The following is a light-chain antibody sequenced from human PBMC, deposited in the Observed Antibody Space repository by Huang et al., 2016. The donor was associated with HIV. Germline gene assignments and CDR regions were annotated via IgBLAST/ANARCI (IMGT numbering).Light chain of an antibody. Sequence: DIAMTQSPDSLAVSLGERATINCKSSQSVLSSSNNKNNLAWYQQKAGQPPKLLIYCASTRESGVPDRFSGSGSGTDFTLTISSLQAEDVAVYYCHQYYTTPQTFGQGTKVEIK. CDR3: HQYYTTPQT. V-gene: IGKV4-1*01. CDR1: QSVLSSSNNKNN. CDR2: CAS. J-gene: IGKJ2*01.